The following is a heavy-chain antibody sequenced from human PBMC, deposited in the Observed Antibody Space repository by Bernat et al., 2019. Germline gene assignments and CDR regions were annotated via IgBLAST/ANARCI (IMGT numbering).Heavy chain of an antibody. V-gene: IGHV3-13*04. J-gene: IGHJ4*02. CDR3: ARGAYDSSSSGYFDY. Sequence: EVQLVESGGGLVQPGGSLRLSCAASGFTFSSYDMHWVRQATGKGLEWVSAIGTAGDTYYPGSVKGRFTISRENAKNSLYIQMNSLRAGDTAVYYCARGAYDSSSSGYFDYWGQGTLVTVSS. D-gene: IGHD3-22*01. CDR2: IGTAGDT. CDR1: GFTFSSYD.